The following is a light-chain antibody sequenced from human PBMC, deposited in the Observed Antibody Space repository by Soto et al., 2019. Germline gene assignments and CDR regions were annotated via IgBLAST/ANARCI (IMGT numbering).Light chain of an antibody. CDR2: GAS. V-gene: IGKV3-20*01. J-gene: IGKJ4*01. CDR1: QSVSSSY. Sequence: IMLSQSPGTLSLSTRERATLSCRASQSVSSSYLAWYQQKPGQAPRLLIYGASSRATGIPARFSGSGSATEFTLSIDSLQAEDFALYFCQQYNNWPGITFGGGSMVDI. CDR3: QQYNNWPGIT.